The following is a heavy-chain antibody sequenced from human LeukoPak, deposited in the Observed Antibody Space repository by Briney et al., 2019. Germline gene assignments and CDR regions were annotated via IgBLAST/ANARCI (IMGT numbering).Heavy chain of an antibody. J-gene: IGHJ4*02. CDR2: INPNSGGT. D-gene: IGHD3-10*01. V-gene: IGHV1-2*02. Sequence: VASVKVSCKASGYTFTSYAMHWVRQAPGQGLEWMGWINPNSGGTNYAQKFQGRVTMTRDTSISTAYMELSRLRSDDTAVYYCARDSRFGEYHFDYWGQGTLVTVSS. CDR1: GYTFTSYA. CDR3: ARDSRFGEYHFDY.